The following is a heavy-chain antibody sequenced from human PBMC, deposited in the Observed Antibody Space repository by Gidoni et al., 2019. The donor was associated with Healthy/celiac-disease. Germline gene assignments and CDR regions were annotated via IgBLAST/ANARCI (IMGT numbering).Heavy chain of an antibody. V-gene: IGHV4-61*02. CDR2: IHTSGST. Sequence: QVQLQESGPGLVKPSQTLSLTCTVSGGSISSGSYYWSWIRQPAGQGLEWIGRIHTSGSTNYNPSLKSRVTMSVDTSKNQFSLKLSSVTAADTAVYYCARDVGGNSPWYFDLWGRGTLVPVSS. J-gene: IGHJ2*01. CDR3: ARDVGGNSPWYFDL. D-gene: IGHD2-21*02. CDR1: GGSISSGSYY.